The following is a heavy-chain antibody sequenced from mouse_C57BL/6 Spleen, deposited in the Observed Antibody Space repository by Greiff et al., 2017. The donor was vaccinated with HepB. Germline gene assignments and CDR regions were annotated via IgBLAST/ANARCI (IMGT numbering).Heavy chain of an antibody. CDR1: GYAFSSYW. V-gene: IGHV1-80*01. CDR3: ARWYSNYDPLFDY. D-gene: IGHD2-5*01. CDR2: IYPGDGDT. J-gene: IGHJ2*01. Sequence: VQLQQSGAELVKPGASVKISCKASGYAFSSYWMSWVKQRPGKGLEWIGQIYPGDGDTNYNGKFKGKATLTADKSSSTAYMQLSSLTSEDSAVYFCARWYSNYDPLFDYWGQGTTLTVSS.